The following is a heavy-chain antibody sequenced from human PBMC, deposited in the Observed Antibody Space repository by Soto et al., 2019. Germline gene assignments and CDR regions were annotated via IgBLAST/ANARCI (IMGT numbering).Heavy chain of an antibody. CDR1: GFTYSSDA. D-gene: IGHD2-2*02. CDR3: AKDYHYYSGPSCYSGGDSYYYGMDA. Sequence: GGSLSLFCAASGFTYSSDAMSWVRQAPGKGLEWVSGNIGSGSSTYHADSVKGRFTISIDNSENTLDLQMDGLRAEDTAVYSCAKDYHYYSGPSCYSGGDSYYYGMDAWGQGTTVPVSS. V-gene: IGHV3-23*01. J-gene: IGHJ6*02. CDR2: NIGSGSST.